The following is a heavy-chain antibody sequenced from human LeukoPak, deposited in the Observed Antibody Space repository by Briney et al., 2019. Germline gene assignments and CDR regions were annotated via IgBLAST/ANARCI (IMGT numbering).Heavy chain of an antibody. V-gene: IGHV4-34*01. CDR3: ARGQTSVTTCYFDY. J-gene: IGHJ4*02. Sequence: SETLSLTCAVYGGSFSGYYWSWIRQPPGKGLEWIGEINHSGITNYNPSLKSRVTISVDTSKNQFSLKLSSVTAADTAVYYCARGQTSVTTCYFDYWGQGTLVTVSS. D-gene: IGHD4-17*01. CDR2: INHSGIT. CDR1: GGSFSGYY.